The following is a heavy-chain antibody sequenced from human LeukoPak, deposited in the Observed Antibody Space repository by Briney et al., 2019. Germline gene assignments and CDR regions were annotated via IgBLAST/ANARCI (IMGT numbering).Heavy chain of an antibody. D-gene: IGHD6-13*01. Sequence: TETLSLTCTVSDGSISRSSYYWGWIRQPPGKGLEWIGSIYYSGSTYYNPSLKSRVTISVDTSKNQFSLKLSSVTAADTAVYYCARRGVAAAGEDADFDYWGQGTLVTVSS. CDR2: IYYSGST. J-gene: IGHJ4*02. CDR3: ARRGVAAAGEDADFDY. CDR1: DGSISRSSYY. V-gene: IGHV4-39*01.